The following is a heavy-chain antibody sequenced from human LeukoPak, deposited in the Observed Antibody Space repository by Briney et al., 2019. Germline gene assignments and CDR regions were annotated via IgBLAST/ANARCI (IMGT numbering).Heavy chain of an antibody. CDR1: GYSINSGYY. D-gene: IGHD3-16*01. V-gene: IGHV4-38-2*02. CDR2: IYHSGTT. Sequence: SETLSLTCTVSGYSINSGYYWGWIRQPPGKGLEWIGSIYHSGTTYYNTSLKSRVTISVDTSKNQFYLKLICVTAADTALYYCARRWGVGDTFDTWGQGTMVTVSS. J-gene: IGHJ3*02. CDR3: ARRWGVGDTFDT.